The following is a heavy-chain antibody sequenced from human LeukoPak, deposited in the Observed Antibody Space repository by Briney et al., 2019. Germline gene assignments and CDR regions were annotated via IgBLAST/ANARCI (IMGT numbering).Heavy chain of an antibody. CDR3: ARARTSFWSGYSYYFDY. CDR2: IYYSGST. Sequence: SETLSLTCTVSGGSISSYYWSWIRQPPGKGLEWIGYIYYSGSTNYNPSLKSRVTISVDTSKNQFSLKLSSVTAADTAVYYCARARTSFWSGYSYYFDYWGQGTLVTVSS. J-gene: IGHJ4*02. V-gene: IGHV4-59*01. D-gene: IGHD3-3*01. CDR1: GGSISSYY.